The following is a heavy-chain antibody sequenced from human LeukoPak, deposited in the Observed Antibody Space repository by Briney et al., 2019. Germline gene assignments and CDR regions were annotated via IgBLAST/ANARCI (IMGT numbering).Heavy chain of an antibody. Sequence: GGSLRLSCGASGFTFSSCWMHWVRQAPGKGLIWVSRINRDGTNTSYADSVKGRFTISRDNARNTLYLQMNSLRAEDTAVYYCAVWESYSRNYYYYYMDVWGKGTTVTISS. CDR1: GFTFSSCW. CDR2: INRDGTNT. D-gene: IGHD1-26*01. CDR3: AVWESYSRNYYYYYMDV. J-gene: IGHJ6*03. V-gene: IGHV3-74*01.